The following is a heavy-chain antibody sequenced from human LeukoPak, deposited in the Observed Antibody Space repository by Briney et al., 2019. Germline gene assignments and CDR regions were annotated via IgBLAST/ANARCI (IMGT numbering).Heavy chain of an antibody. CDR1: GFTLNTYA. D-gene: IGHD1-1*01. J-gene: IGHJ4*02. CDR3: ARDTDEWYNSPGDY. CDR2: ISYDGSQK. V-gene: IGHV3-30*04. Sequence: GGSLRLSCAVSGFTLNTYAMHWVRQAPGKGLEWVAIISYDGSQKYYADSLKGRFTISGDNSRNTLYLQMNSLRDDDTGMYYCARDTDEWYNSPGDYWGQGTLVTVSS.